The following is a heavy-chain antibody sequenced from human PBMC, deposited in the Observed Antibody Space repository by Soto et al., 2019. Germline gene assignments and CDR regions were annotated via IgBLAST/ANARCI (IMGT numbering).Heavy chain of an antibody. CDR2: ISAYNGNT. CDR1: GYMFISYG. V-gene: IGHV1-18*01. D-gene: IGHD3-10*01. CDR3: VRDLDGSGSYYTDY. J-gene: IGHJ4*02. Sequence: ASVKVSCKASGYMFISYGINWVRQAPGQGLEWMGWISAYNGNTKYAQNLQGRVTMTTDTSTSTAYMEMRSLRSDDTAVYYCVRDLDGSGSYYTDYWGPGTLVTVSS.